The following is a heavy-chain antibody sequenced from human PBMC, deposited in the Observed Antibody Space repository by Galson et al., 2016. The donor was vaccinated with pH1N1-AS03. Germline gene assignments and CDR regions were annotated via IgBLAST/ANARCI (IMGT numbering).Heavy chain of an antibody. J-gene: IGHJ4*02. CDR2: ISAYSGDT. CDR3: ARQDSGAYYLDS. V-gene: IGHV1-18*04. CDR1: GYSFPTYS. D-gene: IGHD1-26*01. Sequence: SVKVSCKASGYSFPTYSFNWVRQAPGQGLEWLGWISAYSGDTHYARKFQGRVTLTTDTSTSTAYMELRSLTSDDTAVYYCARQDSGAYYLDSWGPGTLVTVSS.